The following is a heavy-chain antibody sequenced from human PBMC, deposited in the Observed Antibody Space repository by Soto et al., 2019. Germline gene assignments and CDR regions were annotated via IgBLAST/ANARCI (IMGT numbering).Heavy chain of an antibody. J-gene: IGHJ4*02. CDR3: PSFPDPFFRDDDVTPFDY. D-gene: IGHD2-15*01. Sequence: QVQLVQSGAEVTKPGSSVKVSCKASGGTFSSYSISWVRQAPGQGLEWMGRIIPIFGIANYAQKCEGSVTIPAANSTTTAYMELSRLTPAHTAVYYCPSFPDPFFRDDDVTPFDYWRPGTLVTVSS. CDR2: IIPIFGIA. V-gene: IGHV1-69*02. CDR1: GGTFSSYS.